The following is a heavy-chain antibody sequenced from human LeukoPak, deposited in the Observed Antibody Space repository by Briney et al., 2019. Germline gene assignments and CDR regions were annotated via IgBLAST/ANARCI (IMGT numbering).Heavy chain of an antibody. J-gene: IGHJ4*02. V-gene: IGHV4-39*07. Sequence: PSETLSLTCAVSGGSISSNSYYWGWIRQPPGKGLEWIGSFHYSGSTYYNPSLKSRVTISVDTSKNQFSLKLTSVTAADTAVYYCARGSHYGDYGYWGQGTLVTVSS. D-gene: IGHD4-17*01. CDR1: GGSISSNSYY. CDR2: FHYSGST. CDR3: ARGSHYGDYGY.